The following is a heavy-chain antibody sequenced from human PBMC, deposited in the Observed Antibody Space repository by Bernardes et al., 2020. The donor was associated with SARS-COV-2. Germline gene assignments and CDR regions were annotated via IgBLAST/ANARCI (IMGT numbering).Heavy chain of an antibody. Sequence: SETPSLTCTVSGGSISSGDYYWSWIRQPPGKGLEWIGYIYYSGSTYYNPSLKSRVTISVDTSKNQFSLKLSSVTAADTAVYYCARGVVVAAIEYNWFDPWGQGTLVTVSS. CDR2: IYYSGST. V-gene: IGHV4-30-4*01. CDR1: GGSISSGDYY. J-gene: IGHJ5*02. CDR3: ARGVVVAAIEYNWFDP. D-gene: IGHD2-15*01.